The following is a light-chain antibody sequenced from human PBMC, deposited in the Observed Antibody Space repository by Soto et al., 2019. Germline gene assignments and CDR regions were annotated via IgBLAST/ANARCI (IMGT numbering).Light chain of an antibody. CDR2: AAS. CDR3: QKYNSAPRT. V-gene: IGKV1-27*01. Sequence: DIQMTQSPSSLSASVGDRVTITCRASQGISNYLAWYQQKPGKVPKLLIYAASTLQSGVPSRFGGSGSGTVFTLTITSLQPEDVATYYCQKYNSAPRTFGGGTKVEIK. CDR1: QGISNY. J-gene: IGKJ4*01.